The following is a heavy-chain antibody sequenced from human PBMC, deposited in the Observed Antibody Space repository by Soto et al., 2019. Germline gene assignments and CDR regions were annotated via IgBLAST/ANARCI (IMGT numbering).Heavy chain of an antibody. D-gene: IGHD1-7*01. Sequence: GSLRLSCAASGFTFSTHWMHWVRQAPGKGLVWVARINSDGSSTTYADSVKGRFTISRDNAKNTLYLQMNNLRVEDTAVYYCARGLRYNWNYGAFDIWGQGTLVTVSS. CDR2: INSDGSST. CDR3: ARGLRYNWNYGAFDI. V-gene: IGHV3-74*03. J-gene: IGHJ3*02. CDR1: GFTFSTHW.